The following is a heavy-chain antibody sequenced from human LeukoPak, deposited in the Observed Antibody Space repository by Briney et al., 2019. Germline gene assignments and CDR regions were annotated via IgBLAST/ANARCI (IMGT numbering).Heavy chain of an antibody. CDR2: ISSSSSYI. CDR3: ARDRQGRFCSSTSCYAGSYGMDV. D-gene: IGHD2-2*01. Sequence: GGSLRLSCAASGFTFSSYSMNWVRQAPGKGLEWVSSISSSSSYIYYADSVKGRFTISRDNAKNSLYLQMNSLRAEDTAVYYRARDRQGRFCSSTSCYAGSYGMDVWGQGTTVTVSS. V-gene: IGHV3-21*01. CDR1: GFTFSSYS. J-gene: IGHJ6*02.